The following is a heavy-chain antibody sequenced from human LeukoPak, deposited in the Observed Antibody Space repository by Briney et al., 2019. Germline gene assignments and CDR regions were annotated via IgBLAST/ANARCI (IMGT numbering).Heavy chain of an antibody. V-gene: IGHV4-39*01. Sequence: SETLSLTCTVSGGSISSSSYYWGWIRQPPGKGLEWIGSIYYSGSTYYNPSLKSRVTISVDTSKNQFSLKLSSVTAADTAVYYCARRTRTNYYDSSGYYSWGWFDPWGQGTLVTVSS. D-gene: IGHD3-22*01. CDR2: IYYSGST. J-gene: IGHJ5*02. CDR3: ARRTRTNYYDSSGYYSWGWFDP. CDR1: GGSISSSSYY.